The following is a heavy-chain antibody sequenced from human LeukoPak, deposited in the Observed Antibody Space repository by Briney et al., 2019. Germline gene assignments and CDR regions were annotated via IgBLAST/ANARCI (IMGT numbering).Heavy chain of an antibody. CDR1: GFTFDDYG. J-gene: IGHJ4*02. CDR2: INWNGGSI. Sequence: PGGSLRLSCAASGFTFDDYGMSWVRQAPGKGLEWVSGINWNGGSIGYADSVKGRFTISRDNAKNSLYLQMNSLRAEDTALYYCARVTYYDSSGYSTFDYWGQGTLVTVSS. D-gene: IGHD3-22*01. V-gene: IGHV3-20*04. CDR3: ARVTYYDSSGYSTFDY.